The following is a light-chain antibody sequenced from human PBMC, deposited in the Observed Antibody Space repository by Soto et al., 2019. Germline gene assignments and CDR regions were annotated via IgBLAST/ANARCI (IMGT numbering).Light chain of an antibody. CDR2: GAS. V-gene: IGKV3-15*01. Sequence: EIVLKQSPATLSVSPGERAPLSCRASQSVKFNLAWYQQKPGQAPRLPIYGASTRATGIPARFSGSGSGTQFALTISSLQSEDFAVYYSQQYNNWPPITFGQGTGLEIK. CDR3: QQYNNWPPIT. CDR1: QSVKFN. J-gene: IGKJ5*01.